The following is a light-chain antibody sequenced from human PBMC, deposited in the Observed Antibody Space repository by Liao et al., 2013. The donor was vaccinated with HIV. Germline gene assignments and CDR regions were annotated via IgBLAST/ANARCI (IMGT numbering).Light chain of an antibody. J-gene: IGLJ3*02. V-gene: IGLV3-21*01. CDR3: QVWDSDSWV. CDR2: YDG. CDR1: KIGGKS. Sequence: SYELTQPPSVSVALGKTATITCGGNKIGGKSVHWYQQKPGQAPVVVIYYDGDRPSGIPERFSGSNSGITATLAISRVEAGDEADYYCQVWDSDSWVFGGGTGLTVL.